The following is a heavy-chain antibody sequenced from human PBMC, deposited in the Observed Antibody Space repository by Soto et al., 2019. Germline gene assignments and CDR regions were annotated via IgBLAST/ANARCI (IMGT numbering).Heavy chain of an antibody. D-gene: IGHD1-26*01. CDR3: AREVRATFDP. Sequence: EVQLVESGGGLVQRGGSLRLSCAASGFTFNTYWMAWVRQAPGKWPEWVASIKQDGGETFYMDSVRGRFTISRDNAKNSLYLQMNSLRAEDMAVYYGAREVRATFDPWGQGTLVTVSS. CDR2: IKQDGGET. J-gene: IGHJ5*02. CDR1: GFTFNTYW. V-gene: IGHV3-7*01.